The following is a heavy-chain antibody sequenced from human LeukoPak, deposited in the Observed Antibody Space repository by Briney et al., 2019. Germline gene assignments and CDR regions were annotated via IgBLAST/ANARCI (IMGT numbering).Heavy chain of an antibody. CDR2: IIPIFGTA. CDR3: AREHWGETYYFDY. D-gene: IGHD7-27*01. Sequence: SVKVSCKASGGTFSSYAISWVRQAPGQGLEWMGGIIPIFGTANYAQKFQGRVTITTDESTSTAYMELSSLRSEDTAVYYCAREHWGETYYFDYWGQGTLVTVSS. J-gene: IGHJ4*02. V-gene: IGHV1-69*05. CDR1: GGTFSSYA.